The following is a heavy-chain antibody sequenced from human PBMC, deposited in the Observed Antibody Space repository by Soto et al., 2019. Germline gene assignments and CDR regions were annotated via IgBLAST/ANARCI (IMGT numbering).Heavy chain of an antibody. Sequence: EVQLVESGGGLVQPGGSLRLSCAASGFTFSSYWRHWVRQAPGKGLVWVSGINSDGSSTSYADSVKGRFTTSRDNAKNTLYLQMNSLRAEDTAVYYCVRTSLVVAAATREDYWGQGTLVTVSS. CDR2: INSDGSST. CDR1: GFTFSSYW. J-gene: IGHJ4*02. CDR3: VRTSLVVAAATREDY. V-gene: IGHV3-74*01. D-gene: IGHD2-15*01.